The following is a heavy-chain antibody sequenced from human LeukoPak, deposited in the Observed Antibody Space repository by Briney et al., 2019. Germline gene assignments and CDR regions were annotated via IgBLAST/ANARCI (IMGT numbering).Heavy chain of an antibody. V-gene: IGHV3-74*01. D-gene: IGHD3-3*01. Sequence: GGSLRLSCEGSGTSWMHWVRQVPGKGLVWVSRIKTDGSSTSYADSVKGRFTISRDNAKNTLCLQMNSLRDEDTAVYYCARGEPYDFWSGYAAPYFDLWGRGTLVTVSS. J-gene: IGHJ2*01. CDR1: GTSW. CDR3: ARGEPYDFWSGYAAPYFDL. CDR2: IKTDGSST.